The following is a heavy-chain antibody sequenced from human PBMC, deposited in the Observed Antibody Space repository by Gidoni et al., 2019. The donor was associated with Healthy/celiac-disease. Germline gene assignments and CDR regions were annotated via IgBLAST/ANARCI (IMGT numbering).Heavy chain of an antibody. Sequence: EVQLVESGGGLVQPGGSLRLSCAASGFTFSSYWMSWVRQAPGKGLEWVANIKQDGSEKYYVDSVKGRFTISRDNAKNSLYLQMNSLRAEDTAVYYCARDLPYGSTSFDYWGQGTLVTVSS. V-gene: IGHV3-7*01. CDR3: ARDLPYGSTSFDY. CDR2: IKQDGSEK. J-gene: IGHJ4*02. CDR1: GFTFSSYW. D-gene: IGHD2-2*01.